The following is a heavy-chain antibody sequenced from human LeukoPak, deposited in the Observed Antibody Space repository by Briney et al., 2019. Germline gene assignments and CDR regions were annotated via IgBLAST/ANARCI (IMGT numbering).Heavy chain of an antibody. V-gene: IGHV4-30-4*08. CDR3: ARDRSSYSSSWYFDY. CDR1: GGSISSGDYY. J-gene: IGHJ4*02. CDR2: IYYSGST. Sequence: PSETLSLTCTVSGGSISSGDYYWRWIRQPPGRGREWLGYIYYSGSTYYNPSLKSRVTISVDTSKNQFSLKLSSVTAADTAVYYCARDRSSYSSSWYFDYWGQGTLVTVSS. D-gene: IGHD6-13*01.